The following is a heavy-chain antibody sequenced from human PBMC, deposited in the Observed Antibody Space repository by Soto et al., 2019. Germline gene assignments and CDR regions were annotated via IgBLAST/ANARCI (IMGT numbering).Heavy chain of an antibody. CDR3: ARDSTSIALAGTYYYYCFGMDG. V-gene: IGHV3-30-3*01. J-gene: IGHJ6*02. D-gene: IGHD6-19*01. CDR1: GFTFSSYA. Sequence: QVQLVESGGGVVQPGRSLRLSCAASGFTFSSYAMHWVRQAPGKGLEWVAVISYDGSNKYYADSVKGRFTISRDKSKNPLDLQMNSLRAEDTAVYYGARDSTSIALAGTYYYYCFGMDGWVQGTTVTVSS. CDR2: ISYDGSNK.